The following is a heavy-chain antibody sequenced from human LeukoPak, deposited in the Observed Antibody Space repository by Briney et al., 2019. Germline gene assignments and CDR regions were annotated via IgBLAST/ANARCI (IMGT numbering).Heavy chain of an antibody. V-gene: IGHV1-69*05. CDR3: ARDDYGDWFDP. Sequence: SVKVSCKASGGTFSSYAISWVRQAPGQGLEWMGGIIPIFGTANYAQKFQGRVTMTTDTSTSTAYMELRSLRSDDTAVYYCARDDYGDWFDPWGQGTLVTVSS. D-gene: IGHD4-17*01. J-gene: IGHJ5*02. CDR1: GGTFSSYA. CDR2: IIPIFGTA.